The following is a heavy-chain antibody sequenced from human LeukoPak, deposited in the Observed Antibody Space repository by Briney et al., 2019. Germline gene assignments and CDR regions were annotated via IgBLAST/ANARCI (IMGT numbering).Heavy chain of an antibody. J-gene: IGHJ4*02. D-gene: IGHD4/OR15-4a*01. CDR1: GFTFSSYE. CDR2: ISSSGGST. Sequence: PGGSLRLSCAASGFTFSSYEMNWVRQAPGKGLQWVSGISSSGGSTYYVDSVKGRFTISTDNSKNTLYLQMNSLRAEDTAVYYCARRAGAYSHPYDYWGQGTLVTVSS. CDR3: ARRAGAYSHPYDY. V-gene: IGHV3-23*01.